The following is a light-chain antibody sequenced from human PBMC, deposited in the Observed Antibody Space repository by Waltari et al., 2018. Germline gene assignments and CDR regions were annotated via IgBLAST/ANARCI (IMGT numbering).Light chain of an antibody. Sequence: WYQQPPDKAPKLLIDDVSKRPSGVFPRFSGSKSGNTASLTISGLRAEDEADYYCSSSRTSSVVVFGGGTRLTVL. CDR3: SSSRTSSVVV. CDR2: DVS. V-gene: IGLV2-14*04. J-gene: IGLJ2*01.